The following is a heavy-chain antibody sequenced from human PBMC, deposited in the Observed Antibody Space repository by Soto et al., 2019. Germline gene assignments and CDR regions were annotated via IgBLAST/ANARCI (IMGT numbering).Heavy chain of an antibody. D-gene: IGHD6-13*01. V-gene: IGHV4-39*01. Sequence: SETLSLTCTVSGGSLSSSSYYWGWIRQPPGKGLEWIGSIYYSGSTYYNPSLKSRVTISVDTSKNQFSLKLSSVTAADTAVYYCASQRSSIAAAAFDYWGQGTLVTFSS. CDR3: ASQRSSIAAAAFDY. CDR2: IYYSGST. CDR1: GGSLSSSSYY. J-gene: IGHJ4*02.